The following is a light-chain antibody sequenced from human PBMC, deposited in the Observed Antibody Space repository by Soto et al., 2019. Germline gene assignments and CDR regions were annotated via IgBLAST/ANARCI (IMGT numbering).Light chain of an antibody. Sequence: IQLTQTPSTLSASVGVRVTIACRASQSVSPWLAWYQQKPGKAPKLLIYDVSNLQSGVPSRVSGSGSGTAFPLPISGLQTDDFATYYCQQYNTYSHTFGQGTKLEIK. V-gene: IGKV1-5*01. CDR1: QSVSPW. CDR2: DVS. J-gene: IGKJ2*01. CDR3: QQYNTYSHT.